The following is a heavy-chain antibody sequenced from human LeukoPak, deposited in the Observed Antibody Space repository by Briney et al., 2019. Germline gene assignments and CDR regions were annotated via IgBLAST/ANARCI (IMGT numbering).Heavy chain of an antibody. Sequence: SETLSLSCAVSGGSFRGYYWSWIRQPPGKGLEWIGYIYYSGSTNYNPSLQSRVTISVDTSKNQFSLKLRSVTAAATAVYYCARASMATPLGFDPWGQGTLVTVSS. J-gene: IGHJ5*02. CDR1: GGSFRGYY. V-gene: IGHV4-59*01. D-gene: IGHD5-24*01. CDR3: ARASMATPLGFDP. CDR2: IYYSGST.